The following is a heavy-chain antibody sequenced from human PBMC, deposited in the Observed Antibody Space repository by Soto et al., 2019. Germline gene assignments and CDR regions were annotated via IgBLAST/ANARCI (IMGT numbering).Heavy chain of an antibody. D-gene: IGHD3-22*01. J-gene: IGHJ5*02. CDR2: IYYSGST. CDR3: ARDRGGYYPNWFDP. Sequence: SETLSLTCTVSGGSVSSYYWSWIRQPPGKGLEWIGYIYYSGSTNYNPSLKSRVTISVDTSKNQFSLKLSSVTAADTAVYYCARDRGGYYPNWFDPWGQGTLVTVSS. CDR1: GGSVSSYY. V-gene: IGHV4-59*02.